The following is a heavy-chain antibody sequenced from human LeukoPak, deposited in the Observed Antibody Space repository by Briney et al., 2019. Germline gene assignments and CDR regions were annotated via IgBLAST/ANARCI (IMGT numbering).Heavy chain of an antibody. V-gene: IGHV3-7*01. CDR1: GFTFSSYW. CDR3: AGSYVLLWFGELFKPYYYYGMDV. Sequence: GGSLRLSCAASGFTFSSYWMSWVRQAPGKGLEWVANIKQDGSEKYYVDSVKGRFTISRDNAKNSLYLQMNSLRAEDTAVYYCAGSYVLLWFGELFKPYYYYGMDVWGQGTTVTVSS. J-gene: IGHJ6*02. CDR2: IKQDGSEK. D-gene: IGHD3-10*01.